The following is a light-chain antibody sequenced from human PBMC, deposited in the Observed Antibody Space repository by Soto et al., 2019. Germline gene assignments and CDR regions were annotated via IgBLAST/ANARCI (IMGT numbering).Light chain of an antibody. CDR1: QTISSW. CDR3: QQYHIYSGT. V-gene: IGKV1-5*03. CDR2: KAS. J-gene: IGKJ1*01. Sequence: DIEMTQYPSTLSVSVGDRVTITCGASQTISSWLAWYQQKPGKAPKLLIYKASTLASGVPSRFRGSGSGTEFTLTINSLQPDDFATYYCQQYHIYSGTFGQGTKVDIK.